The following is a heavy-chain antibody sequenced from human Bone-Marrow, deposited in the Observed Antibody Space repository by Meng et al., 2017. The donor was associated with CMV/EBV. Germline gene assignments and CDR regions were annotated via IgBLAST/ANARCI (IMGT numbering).Heavy chain of an antibody. CDR2: IYSGGST. Sequence: GESLKISCAASGFTVSSNYMSWVRQAPGKGLEWVSVIYSGGSTYYADSVKGRFTISRDNSKNTLYLQMNSLRAEDTAVYYCARGGTTTPLGYWGQGTLATVSS. CDR1: GFTVSSNY. CDR3: ARGGTTTPLGY. J-gene: IGHJ4*02. D-gene: IGHD1-7*01. V-gene: IGHV3-53*01.